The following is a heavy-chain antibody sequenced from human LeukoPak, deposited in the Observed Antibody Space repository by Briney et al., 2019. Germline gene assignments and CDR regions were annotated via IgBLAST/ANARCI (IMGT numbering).Heavy chain of an antibody. V-gene: IGHV1-69*04. D-gene: IGHD6-19*01. CDR1: GGTFSNND. CDR2: IIPIFGKA. J-gene: IGHJ5*02. Sequence: GASVKVSCQTSGGTFSNNDISWVRQAPGQGLEWIGRIIPIFGKAESAQNFQGRVTLTAGKSTNTVYMEMRSLRSDDTAVYYCARDRAVGNSSGWHNWFDPWGQGTLVTVSS. CDR3: ARDRAVGNSSGWHNWFDP.